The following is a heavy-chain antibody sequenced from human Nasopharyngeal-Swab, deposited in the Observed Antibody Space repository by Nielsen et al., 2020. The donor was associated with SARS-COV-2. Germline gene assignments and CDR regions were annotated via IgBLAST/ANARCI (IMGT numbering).Heavy chain of an antibody. CDR2: ISGSGGST. J-gene: IGHJ4*02. CDR3: ARDWGLSGSAG. V-gene: IGHV3-23*01. D-gene: IGHD1-26*01. Sequence: GGSLRLSCAASGFTFSSYAMSWVRQAPGKGLEWVSAISGSGGSTYYADSVKGRFTISRDNSKNTLYLQMNGLRAEDTAVYYCARDWGLSGSAGWGQGTLVTVSS. CDR1: GFTFSSYA.